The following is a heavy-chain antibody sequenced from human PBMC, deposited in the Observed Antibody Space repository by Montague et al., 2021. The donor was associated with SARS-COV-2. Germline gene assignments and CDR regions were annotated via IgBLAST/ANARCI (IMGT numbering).Heavy chain of an antibody. Sequence: SLRLSCAASGFTFSSYTMIWVRQAPGKGLEWVSSITSNSGHIYYADSLKGRFTISRGNAKNSLYLHMNSLRAEDTAIYYCARAVPDFDYWGQGTLVTVSS. CDR2: ITSNSGHI. CDR3: ARAVPDFDY. J-gene: IGHJ4*02. CDR1: GFTFSSYT. V-gene: IGHV3-21*01.